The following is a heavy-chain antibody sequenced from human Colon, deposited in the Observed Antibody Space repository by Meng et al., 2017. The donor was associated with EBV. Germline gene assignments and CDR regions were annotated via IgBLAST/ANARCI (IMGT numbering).Heavy chain of an antibody. V-gene: IGHV4-31*03. D-gene: IGHD5-24*01. CDR1: GGSISSGGYY. CDR3: ARGPSRWLQFSFDY. CDR2: IYYSGST. J-gene: IGHJ4*02. Sequence: VQLQEAGPGLVKPSKTLSLTCTVSGGSISSGGYYWSWIRQHPGKGLEWIGYIYYSGSTYYNPSLKSRVTISIDTSKNQFSLKLSSVTAADTAVYYCARGPSRWLQFSFDYWGQGTLVTVSS.